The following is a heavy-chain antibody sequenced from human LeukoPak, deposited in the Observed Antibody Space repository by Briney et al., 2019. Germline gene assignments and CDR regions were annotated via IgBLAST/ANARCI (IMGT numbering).Heavy chain of an antibody. J-gene: IGHJ5*02. D-gene: IGHD6-19*01. CDR1: GYTFFAFQ. Sequence: ASVKDSCMESGYTFFAFQMRWFPPAPGQGLEWMGWINGNSGATDYAQKFQGRVTLTRDTSVRTVYMDVGGTTSADTAEYYCARVAVSRVAGFVLWGEGTRVTVSS. CDR2: INGNSGAT. CDR3: ARVAVSRVAGFVL. V-gene: IGHV1-2*02.